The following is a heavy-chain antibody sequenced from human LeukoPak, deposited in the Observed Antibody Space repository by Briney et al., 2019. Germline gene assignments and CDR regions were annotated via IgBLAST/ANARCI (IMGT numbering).Heavy chain of an antibody. CDR3: AREGSYLFDY. CDR2: ISSSGNTI. Sequence: GGSLRLSCAASGFTFSSYAMSWVRQAPGKGLEWVSAISSSGNTIYYADSVKGRFTISRDNAKNSLYLQMNSLRAEDTAVYYCAREGSYLFDYWGQGTLVTVSS. D-gene: IGHD1-26*01. J-gene: IGHJ4*02. V-gene: IGHV3-21*04. CDR1: GFTFSSYA.